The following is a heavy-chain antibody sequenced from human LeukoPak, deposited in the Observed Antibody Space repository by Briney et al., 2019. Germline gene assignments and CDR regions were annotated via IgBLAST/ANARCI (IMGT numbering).Heavy chain of an antibody. V-gene: IGHV1-69*13. CDR1: GGTFSSYA. D-gene: IGHD2-15*01. CDR3: AIRPDIVVVVAGNNWFDP. Sequence: ASVTVSRKASGGTFSSYAISWVRQAPGQGLEWMGGIIPIFGTANYAQKFQGRVTITADESTSTAYMELSSLRSEDTAVYYCAIRPDIVVVVAGNNWFDPWGQGTLVTVSS. CDR2: IIPIFGTA. J-gene: IGHJ5*02.